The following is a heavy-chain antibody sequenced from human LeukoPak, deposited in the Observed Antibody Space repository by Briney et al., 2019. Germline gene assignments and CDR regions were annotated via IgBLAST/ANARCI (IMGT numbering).Heavy chain of an antibody. D-gene: IGHD5-12*01. CDR2: ISGDGGST. Sequence: GGSLRLSCAASGFTFDDYAMHWVRQAPGKGLEWVSLISGDGGSTYYADSVKGRFTISRDNSKNSLCLQMNSLRTEDTALYYCAKSGYAPYTWYYWGQGTLVTVSS. CDR3: AKSGYAPYTWYY. J-gene: IGHJ4*02. V-gene: IGHV3-43*02. CDR1: GFTFDDYA.